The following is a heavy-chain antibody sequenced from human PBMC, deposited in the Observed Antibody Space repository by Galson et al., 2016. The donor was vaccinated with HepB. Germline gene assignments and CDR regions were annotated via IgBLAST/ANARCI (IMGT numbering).Heavy chain of an antibody. D-gene: IGHD1-26*01. CDR3: GRGPMVGVTGDF. Sequence: SVKVSCKASGYTFPTYGISWVRQTPGQGLEWMGWISNNSGKTKYAQILQGRVTMTTDTSTRTAYMELRSLRSDDTAMYYCGRGPMVGVTGDFWGQGTLVTVSS. CDR2: ISNNSGKT. CDR1: GYTFPTYG. J-gene: IGHJ4*02. V-gene: IGHV1-18*04.